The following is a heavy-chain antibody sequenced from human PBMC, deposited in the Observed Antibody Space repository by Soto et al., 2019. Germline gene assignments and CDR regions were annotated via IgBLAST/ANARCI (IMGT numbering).Heavy chain of an antibody. CDR3: AREGTVYCSGGGCYDMESALDY. Sequence: QVQLVESGGGVVQPGRSLRLSCAASGFTFSSYGMHWVRQAPGKGLEWVAVIWYDGSNKYYADSVKGRFTISRDNSKSTLYLQMNSLRAEDTAVYYCAREGTVYCSGGGCYDMESALDYWGQGTLVTVSS. CDR1: GFTFSSYG. CDR2: IWYDGSNK. D-gene: IGHD2-15*01. V-gene: IGHV3-33*01. J-gene: IGHJ4*02.